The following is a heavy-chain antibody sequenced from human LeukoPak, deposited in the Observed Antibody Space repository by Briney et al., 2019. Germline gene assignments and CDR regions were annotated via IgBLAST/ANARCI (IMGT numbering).Heavy chain of an antibody. V-gene: IGHV3-23*01. Sequence: VGSLRLSCATSGFTFSSFAMTWVRHAPGKGLEWGSAISGSGGSTNYADSVEGRFTISRDNSKNTLYLQMSSLRAEDTAVYYCAKRTSRFCSSTSCYGHDFWGEGTLVTVSS. D-gene: IGHD2-2*01. CDR3: AKRTSRFCSSTSCYGHDF. J-gene: IGHJ4*02. CDR1: GFTFSSFA. CDR2: ISGSGGST.